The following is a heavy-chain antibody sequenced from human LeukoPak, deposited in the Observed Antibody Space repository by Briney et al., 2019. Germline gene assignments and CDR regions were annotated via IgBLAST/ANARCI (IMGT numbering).Heavy chain of an antibody. CDR1: GYSISSGYY. V-gene: IGHV4-38-2*02. CDR2: IYHSGST. CDR3: ARVGGPAYDSSGYIDY. D-gene: IGHD3-22*01. Sequence: PSETLSLTCTVSGYSISSGYYWGWIRQPPGKGLEWIGSIYHSGSTYYNPSLKSRVTISVDKSKNQFSLKLSSVTAADTAVYYCARVGGPAYDSSGYIDYWGQGTLVTVSS. J-gene: IGHJ4*02.